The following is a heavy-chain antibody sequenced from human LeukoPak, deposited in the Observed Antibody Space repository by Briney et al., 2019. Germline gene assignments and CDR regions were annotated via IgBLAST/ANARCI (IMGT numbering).Heavy chain of an antibody. V-gene: IGHV3-7*03. D-gene: IGHD1-1*01. CDR2: IKQDGSEK. CDR3: ARDGKVPSNWFDP. CDR1: GFTFSSYW. J-gene: IGHJ5*02. Sequence: GGSLRLSCAASGFTFSSYWMSWVRQAPGKGLEGVANIKQDGSEKYYVDSVKGGLTISRDNAKNSLYLQMNSLRAEDTAVYYCARDGKVPSNWFDPWGQGTLVTVSS.